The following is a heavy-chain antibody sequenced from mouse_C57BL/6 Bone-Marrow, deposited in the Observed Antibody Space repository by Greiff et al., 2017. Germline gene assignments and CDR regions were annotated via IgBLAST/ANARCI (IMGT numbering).Heavy chain of an antibody. CDR3: SRQVTTVLATKYFDV. CDR2: ISGGGGNT. J-gene: IGHJ1*03. D-gene: IGHD1-1*01. V-gene: IGHV5-9*01. CDR1: GFTFSSYT. Sequence: EVMLVESGGGLVKPGGSLKLSCAASGFTFSSYTMSWVRQTPEKRLQWVAAISGGGGNTYYPDRLKGRFTFSIDNDKNIMYLQMSSLRSEDTALYYCSRQVTTVLATKYFDVWGTGTTVTVSS.